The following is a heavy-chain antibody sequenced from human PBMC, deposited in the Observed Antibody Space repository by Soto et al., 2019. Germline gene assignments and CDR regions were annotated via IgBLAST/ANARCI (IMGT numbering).Heavy chain of an antibody. J-gene: IGHJ5*02. V-gene: IGHV4-38-2*01. CDR2: IYHSGST. CDR3: ARVQYYDFWSGYYTGNWFDP. D-gene: IGHD3-3*01. CDR1: GYSISSGYY. Sequence: SETPSLTCAVSGYSISSGYYWGWIRQPPGKGLEWIGSIYHSGSTYYNPSLKSRVTISVDTSKNQFSLKLSSVTAADTAVYYCARVQYYDFWSGYYTGNWFDPWGQGTLVTVSS.